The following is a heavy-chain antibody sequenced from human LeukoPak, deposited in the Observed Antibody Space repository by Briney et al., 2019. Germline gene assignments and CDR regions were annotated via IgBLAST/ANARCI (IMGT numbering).Heavy chain of an antibody. CDR3: ARDFVDTAMGYLDY. D-gene: IGHD5-18*01. CDR2: ISYDGSNK. CDR1: GFTFSSYA. Sequence: GGSLRLSCAASGFTFSSYAMHWVRQAPGKGLEWVAVISYDGSNKYYADSVKGRFTISRDNSKNTLYLQMNGLRAEDTAVYYCARDFVDTAMGYLDYWGQGTLVTVSS. J-gene: IGHJ4*02. V-gene: IGHV3-30-3*01.